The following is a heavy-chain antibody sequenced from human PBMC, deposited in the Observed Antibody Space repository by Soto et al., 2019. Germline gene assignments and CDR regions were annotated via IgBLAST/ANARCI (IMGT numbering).Heavy chain of an antibody. CDR3: ARGTVMDHDFGDQ. Sequence: EVQLVESGGGLVQPGGSLRLSCAASGFTFSNYGMHWVRQVPRKGLVWVSRISSDGSSTSYADSVKGRFIISRDNAKNTLYLQVNSLRAEDMAVYYCARGTVMDHDFGDQWGQGTRVAVSS. J-gene: IGHJ4*02. CDR2: ISSDGSST. V-gene: IGHV3-74*01. CDR1: GFTFSNYG. D-gene: IGHD4-17*01.